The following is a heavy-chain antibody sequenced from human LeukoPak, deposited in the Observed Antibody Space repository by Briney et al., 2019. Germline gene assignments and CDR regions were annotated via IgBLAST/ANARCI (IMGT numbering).Heavy chain of an antibody. V-gene: IGHV3-7*04. Sequence: GGSLRLSCAASGLTFSSHWMSWERQAPGKGLEWVANIKQDGSEKYYVDSVKGRFTISRDNAKNSLYLQMNSLRAEDTAVYYCARDVWFGELLSSDAFDIWGQGTMVTVSS. CDR3: ARDVWFGELLSSDAFDI. CDR2: IKQDGSEK. D-gene: IGHD3-10*01. J-gene: IGHJ3*02. CDR1: GLTFSSHW.